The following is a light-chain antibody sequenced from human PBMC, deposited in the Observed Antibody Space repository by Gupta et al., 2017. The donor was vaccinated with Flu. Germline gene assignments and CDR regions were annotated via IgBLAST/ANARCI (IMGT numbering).Light chain of an antibody. CDR3: QQYNNWPPLT. V-gene: IGKV3-15*01. J-gene: IGKJ4*01. CDR2: GAS. Sequence: ATLAVSPGERATRSCRASQSVSSNLAWYQQKPGQAPRLLIYGASTRVTGIPARFSGSGSGTEFTLTISSLQSEDFAVYYCQQYNNWPPLTFGGGTKVEIK. CDR1: QSVSSN.